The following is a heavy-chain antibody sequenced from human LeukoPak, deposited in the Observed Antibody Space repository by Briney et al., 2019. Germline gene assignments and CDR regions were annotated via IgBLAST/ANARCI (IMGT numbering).Heavy chain of an antibody. Sequence: SQTLSLTCAISGDSVSSNSAAWNWIRQSPSRGLEWLGRTYYRSKWYNDYAVSVKSRITINPDTSKNQFSLQLNSVTPEDTAVYYCAKLIGPSGYGALDYWGQGTLVTVSS. CDR2: TYYRSKWYN. J-gene: IGHJ4*02. V-gene: IGHV6-1*01. CDR3: AKLIGPSGYGALDY. CDR1: GDSVSSNSAA. D-gene: IGHD5-12*01.